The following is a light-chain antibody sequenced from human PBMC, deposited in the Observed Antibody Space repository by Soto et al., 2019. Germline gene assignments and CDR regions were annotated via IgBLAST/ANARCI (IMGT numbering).Light chain of an antibody. CDR1: ENVGTN. Sequence: IVMTQSPATLSVSPGDEVTLSCRASENVGTNLAWYQQKPGQAPRLLIYGSSTRATGIPATFSGSGSGTEFTLTISSLQSEESAIYYCQQYNNLGLSFGGGTKVEIK. CDR3: QQYNNLGLS. V-gene: IGKV3D-15*01. CDR2: GSS. J-gene: IGKJ4*01.